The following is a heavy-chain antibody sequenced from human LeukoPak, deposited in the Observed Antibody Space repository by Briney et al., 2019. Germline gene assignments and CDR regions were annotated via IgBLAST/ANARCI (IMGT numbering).Heavy chain of an antibody. Sequence: GGSLRLSCAASGFTFSGHSMNWVRQAPGKGLEWVANIKQDGSEKYYVDSVKGRFTISRDNAKNSLYLQMNSLRAEDTAVYYCARLQYSFLYGSGSYGVDYWGQGTLVTVSS. CDR1: GFTFSGHS. CDR2: IKQDGSEK. CDR3: ARLQYSFLYGSGSYGVDY. D-gene: IGHD3-10*01. J-gene: IGHJ4*02. V-gene: IGHV3-7*01.